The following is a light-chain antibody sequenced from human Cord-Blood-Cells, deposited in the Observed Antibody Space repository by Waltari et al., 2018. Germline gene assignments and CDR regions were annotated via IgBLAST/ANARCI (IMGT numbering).Light chain of an antibody. CDR3: QQYNNHWT. J-gene: IGKJ1*01. Sequence: EIVMTQSPATLSVSPGERATLPCRASQSVSSNLAWYQQKPGQAPRLLLYGASTRATGIPARFSGSGSGTEFTLTISSLQSEDFAVYYCQQYNNHWTFGQGTKVEIK. CDR1: QSVSSN. CDR2: GAS. V-gene: IGKV3-15*01.